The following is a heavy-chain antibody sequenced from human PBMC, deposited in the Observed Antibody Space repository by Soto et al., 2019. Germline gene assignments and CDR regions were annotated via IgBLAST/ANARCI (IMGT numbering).Heavy chain of an antibody. D-gene: IGHD3-10*01. Sequence: SVKVSCKASGGTLSSYAGSWVRQAPGQGLEWMGGIIPIFGTANYAQKFQGRVTITADESTSTAYMELSSLRSEDTAVYYCARESGGSYYNPYYYYYGMDVWGQGTTLTVSS. CDR3: ARESGGSYYNPYYYYYGMDV. V-gene: IGHV1-69*13. J-gene: IGHJ6*02. CDR2: IIPIFGTA. CDR1: GGTLSSYA.